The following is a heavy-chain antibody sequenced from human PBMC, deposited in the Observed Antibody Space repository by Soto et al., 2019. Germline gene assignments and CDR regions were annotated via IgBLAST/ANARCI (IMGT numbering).Heavy chain of an antibody. J-gene: IGHJ6*02. Sequence: EVQLVESGGGLVKPGGSLRLSCAVSGFPFDSYSMSWVRQAPGQGLEWLASLSSGSFYIFHADSIRDRFTISRDDAKNLLFLQMNSLTIEDTATYYCAREANTIYAPHGLDVWGQGTAVTVSS. V-gene: IGHV3-21*01. D-gene: IGHD3-3*01. CDR1: GFPFDSYS. CDR3: AREANTIYAPHGLDV. CDR2: LSSGSFYI.